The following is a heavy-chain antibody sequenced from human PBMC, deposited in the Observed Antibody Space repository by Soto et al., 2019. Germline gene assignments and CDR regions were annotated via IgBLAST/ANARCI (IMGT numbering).Heavy chain of an antibody. Sequence: GGSLRLSCAASGFTFSSYSMNWVRQAPGKGLEWVSSISSSSSYIYYADSVKGRFTISRDNAKNSLYLQMNSLRAEDTAVYYCARDQAMTTVTTLPWDPYDYWGQGTLVTVSS. CDR1: GFTFSSYS. J-gene: IGHJ4*02. CDR3: ARDQAMTTVTTLPWDPYDY. V-gene: IGHV3-21*01. D-gene: IGHD4-4*01. CDR2: ISSSSSYI.